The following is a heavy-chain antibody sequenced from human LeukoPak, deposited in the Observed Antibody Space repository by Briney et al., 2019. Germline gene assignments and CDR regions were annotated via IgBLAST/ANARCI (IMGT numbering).Heavy chain of an antibody. Sequence: PGGSLRLSCAASGFTFDDYAMHWVRQAPGKGLEWVSGISWNSGSIGYADSVKGRFTISRDNAKNSLYLQMNSLRAEDTAVYYCARDDSSGDYYDNFDYWGQGTLVTVSS. CDR3: ARDDSSGDYYDNFDY. D-gene: IGHD3-22*01. V-gene: IGHV3-9*01. CDR1: GFTFDDYA. CDR2: ISWNSGSI. J-gene: IGHJ4*02.